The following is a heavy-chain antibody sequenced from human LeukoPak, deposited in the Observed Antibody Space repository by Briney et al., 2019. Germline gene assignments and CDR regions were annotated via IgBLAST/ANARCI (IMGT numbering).Heavy chain of an antibody. CDR1: GYTFTGYF. J-gene: IGHJ3*02. CDR2: INPNSGGT. V-gene: IGHV1-2*02. D-gene: IGHD6-19*01. CDR3: ARVSSIAVAGREAFDI. Sequence: ASVKVSCKASGYTFTGYFMHWVRQAPGQGLEWMGWINPNSGGTNYAQKFQGRVTMTRDTSISTAYMELSRLRSGDTAVYYCARVSSIAVAGREAFDIWGQGTMVTVSS.